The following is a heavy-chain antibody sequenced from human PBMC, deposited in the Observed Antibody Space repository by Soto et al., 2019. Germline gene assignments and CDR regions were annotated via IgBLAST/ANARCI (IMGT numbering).Heavy chain of an antibody. CDR2: ISYDGTDK. J-gene: IGHJ6*02. V-gene: IGHV3-30*18. Sequence: ESGGGVVQPGRSRRLSCAASGFTFSSYGIHWVRQAPGKGLEWVALISYDGTDKYYADSVKGRFTISRDNSKNSLYLQMSSLGPEDTAVYYCVKERYAQLWLEDYGMDVWGQGTTVTV. D-gene: IGHD5-18*01. CDR3: VKERYAQLWLEDYGMDV. CDR1: GFTFSSYG.